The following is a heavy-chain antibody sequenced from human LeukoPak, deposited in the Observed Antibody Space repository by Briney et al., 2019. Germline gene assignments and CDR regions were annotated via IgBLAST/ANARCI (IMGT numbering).Heavy chain of an antibody. CDR2: FAHSGAT. CDR3: ARWDDSDWGFGT. V-gene: IGHV4-59*08. J-gene: IGHJ5*02. CDR1: GGSISTYS. D-gene: IGHD6-19*01. Sequence: SETLSLTCIVSGGSISTYSWNWIRQSPGKGLEWVGFFAHSGATSYNPSLKSRVTISVDTSKNQFSLRLTSVTAADTAVYYCARWDDSDWGFGTWGPGTLVTVSS.